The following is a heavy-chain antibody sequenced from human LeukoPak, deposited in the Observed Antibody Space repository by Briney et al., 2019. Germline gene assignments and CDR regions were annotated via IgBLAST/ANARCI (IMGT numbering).Heavy chain of an antibody. J-gene: IGHJ4*02. Sequence: SETLSLTCSVSGGSISSHYWSWIRQPPGKGLEWIGYIYYSGSTNYNPSLKSRVTISVDTSKNQFSLKLSSVTAADTAVYYCARAPDLSCDFWSGYHDWGQGTLVTVSS. D-gene: IGHD3-3*01. CDR2: IYYSGST. V-gene: IGHV4-59*11. CDR1: GGSISSHY. CDR3: ARAPDLSCDFWSGYHD.